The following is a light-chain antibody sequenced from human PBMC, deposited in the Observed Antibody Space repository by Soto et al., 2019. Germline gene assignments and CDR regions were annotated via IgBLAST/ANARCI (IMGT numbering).Light chain of an antibody. V-gene: IGKV3-15*01. Sequence: EIVMTQSPATLSVSPGERATLSCRASQSVSNNLAWYQHKPGQAPRLLIFGASTRATGIPVRFSGSGSGTEFTLTISSLQSEDSAVYYWQHYNNFPLTFGGGTKVEIK. CDR3: QHYNNFPLT. CDR2: GAS. J-gene: IGKJ4*01. CDR1: QSVSNN.